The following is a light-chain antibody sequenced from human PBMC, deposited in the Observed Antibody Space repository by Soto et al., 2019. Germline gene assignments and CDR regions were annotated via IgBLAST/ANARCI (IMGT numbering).Light chain of an antibody. J-gene: IGKJ3*01. CDR1: QSVNNNF. CDR3: QQYGTPLFT. V-gene: IGKV3-20*01. Sequence: IGWTQSPGTLSLSPGERATLACGASQSVNNNFLDWYQQKPGQAPRLLIYGASSRATGVPVRFSGSGSGTDFTLTISRLEPGDFAVDSCQQYGTPLFTFGPGTKVDIK. CDR2: GAS.